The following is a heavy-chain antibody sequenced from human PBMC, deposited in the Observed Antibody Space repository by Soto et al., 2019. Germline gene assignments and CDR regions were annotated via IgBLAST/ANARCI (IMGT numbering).Heavy chain of an antibody. Sequence: EVQLLESGGGLVQPGGSLRLSCAASGFTFSDYAMNWVRQVPGKGLEWVSAISGSGGHTYYADSVKGRVTISRDNSKNTLYLQINSLRAEDTAVYFCAKDRRRTPTLYWYFDLWGRGTLVTVSS. CDR2: ISGSGGHT. D-gene: IGHD1-1*01. CDR3: AKDRRRTPTLYWYFDL. V-gene: IGHV3-23*01. CDR1: GFTFSDYA. J-gene: IGHJ2*01.